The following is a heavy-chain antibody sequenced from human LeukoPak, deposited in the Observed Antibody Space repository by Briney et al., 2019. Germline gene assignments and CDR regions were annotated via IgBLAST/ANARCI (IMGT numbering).Heavy chain of an antibody. CDR1: GYIFSNYG. V-gene: IGHV1-69*05. D-gene: IGHD3-3*01. CDR2: IIPIFGTA. J-gene: IGHJ4*02. CDR3: ASALGFWSGKLDY. Sequence: SVKVSCKASGYIFSNYGITWVRQAPGQGLEWMGGIIPIFGTANYAQKFQGRVTITTDESTSTAYMELSSLRSEDTAVYYCASALGFWSGKLDYWGQGTLVTVSS.